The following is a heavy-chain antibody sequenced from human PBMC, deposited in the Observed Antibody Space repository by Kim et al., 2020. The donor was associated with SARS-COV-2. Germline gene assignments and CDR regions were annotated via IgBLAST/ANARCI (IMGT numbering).Heavy chain of an antibody. CDR1: GFTFSSYS. D-gene: IGHD3-9*01. CDR3: ARDSSYSGYYNY. Sequence: GGSLRLSCAASGFTFSSYSMNWVRQAPGKGLEWVSSISSSSSYIYYADSVKGRFTISRDNAKNSLYLQMNSLRAEDTAVYYCARDSSYSGYYNYWGQGTLVTVSS. V-gene: IGHV3-21*01. J-gene: IGHJ4*02. CDR2: ISSSSSYI.